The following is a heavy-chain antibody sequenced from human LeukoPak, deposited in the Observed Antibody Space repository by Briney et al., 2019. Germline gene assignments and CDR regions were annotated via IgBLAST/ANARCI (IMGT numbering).Heavy chain of an antibody. V-gene: IGHV3-64*01. CDR2: ISSNGGST. J-gene: IGHJ3*02. CDR1: GFTFSHYA. D-gene: IGHD2-2*01. Sequence: PGGSLRLSCAASGFTFSHYAMHWVRQAPGKGLEYVSAISSNGGSTYYANSVKGRFTISRDNSKNTLYLQMGSLRAEDMGVYYCARDSITVSVGAFDIWGPGTMVIVSS. CDR3: ARDSITVSVGAFDI.